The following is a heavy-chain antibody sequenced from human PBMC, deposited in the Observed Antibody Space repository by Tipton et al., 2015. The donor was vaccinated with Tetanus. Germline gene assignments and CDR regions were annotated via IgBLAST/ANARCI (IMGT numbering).Heavy chain of an antibody. CDR2: LSGSGSAT. D-gene: IGHD5-18*01. Sequence: SLRLSCAASGFTFSSYAMSWVRQAPGKGLEWVSTLSGSGSATYYAASVGGRFTISRDNSRNSLFLQMDSLRAEDTAVYFCAKTKRGYGYGSFDDWGQGTLVTVSS. V-gene: IGHV3-23*01. CDR1: GFTFSSYA. CDR3: AKTKRGYGYGSFDD. J-gene: IGHJ4*02.